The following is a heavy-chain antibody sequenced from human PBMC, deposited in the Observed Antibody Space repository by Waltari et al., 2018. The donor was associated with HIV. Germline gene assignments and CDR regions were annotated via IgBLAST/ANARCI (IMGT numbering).Heavy chain of an antibody. CDR3: TVGKSSGYY. V-gene: IGHV3-15*01. Sequence: EVQLVESGGGLVKPGGSLRLSCAASGVSFSDVWLNGVRQAPGQGLEWVGQIKSKTEGWTTDYAAPVKGRFTISRDDSKNMLFLEMNSLNTDDTASYYCTVGKSSGYYWGQGTLVTVSS. CDR1: GVSFSDVW. D-gene: IGHD3-22*01. J-gene: IGHJ4*02. CDR2: IKSKTEGWTT.